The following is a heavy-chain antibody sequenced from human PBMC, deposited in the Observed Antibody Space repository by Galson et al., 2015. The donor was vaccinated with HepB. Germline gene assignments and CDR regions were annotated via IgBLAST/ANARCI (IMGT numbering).Heavy chain of an antibody. Sequence: SETLSLTCAVYGGSFSGYYWSWIRQPPGKGLEWIGEINHSGSTNYNPSLKSRVTISVDTSKNQFSLKLSSVTAADTAVYYCARGNYGWWLQLTNYYYYMDVWGKGTTVTVSS. J-gene: IGHJ6*03. V-gene: IGHV4-34*01. CDR3: ARGNYGWWLQLTNYYYYMDV. CDR1: GGSFSGYY. CDR2: INHSGST. D-gene: IGHD5-24*01.